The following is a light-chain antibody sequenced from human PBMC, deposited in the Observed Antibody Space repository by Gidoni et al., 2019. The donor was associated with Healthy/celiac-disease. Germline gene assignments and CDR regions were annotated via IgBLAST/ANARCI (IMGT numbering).Light chain of an antibody. Sequence: LDVSLGERATINCKSSQSVLYSSNNKNYLAWYQQKPGQPPKLLIYWASTRESGVPDRFRGSGSGTDFTLTISSLQAEDVAVYYCQQYYSTPLTFGGGTKVEIK. CDR3: QQYYSTPLT. V-gene: IGKV4-1*01. CDR1: QSVLYSSNNKNY. J-gene: IGKJ4*01. CDR2: WAS.